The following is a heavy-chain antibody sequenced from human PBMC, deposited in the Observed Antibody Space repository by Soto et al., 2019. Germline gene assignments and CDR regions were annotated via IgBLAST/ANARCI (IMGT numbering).Heavy chain of an antibody. CDR1: GFTFSSYS. J-gene: IGHJ4*02. D-gene: IGHD3-22*01. V-gene: IGHV3-21*01. CDR2: ISSSSSYI. CDR3: ARGLYYYDSSGLPPFDY. Sequence: PGGSLRLSCAASGFTFSSYSMNWVRQAPGKGLEWVSYISSSSSYIYYADSVKGRFTISRDNAKNSLYLQMNSLRAEDTAVYYCARGLYYYDSSGLPPFDYWGQGTLVTVSS.